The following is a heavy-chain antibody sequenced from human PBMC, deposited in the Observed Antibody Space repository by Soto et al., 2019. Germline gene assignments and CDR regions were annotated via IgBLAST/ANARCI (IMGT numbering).Heavy chain of an antibody. Sequence: QVQLVQSGAEVKKPGASVKVSCKASGYTFTSYYMHWVRQAPGQGLEWMGIINPSGGGTSYAQKLQGRVTMTSDTSTSTVYMELSSLRSEDTAVYYCARARCGGGSCYQPDDWGQGTLVTVSS. J-gene: IGHJ4*02. CDR2: INPSGGGT. V-gene: IGHV1-46*03. CDR3: ARARCGGGSCYQPDD. D-gene: IGHD2-15*01. CDR1: GYTFTSYY.